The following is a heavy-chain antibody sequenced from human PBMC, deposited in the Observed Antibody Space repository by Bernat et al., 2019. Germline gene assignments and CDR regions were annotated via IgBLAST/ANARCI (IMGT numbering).Heavy chain of an antibody. CDR2: IYYSGST. Sequence: QLQLQESGPGLVKPSETLSLTCTVSGGSISSSSYYWGWIRQPPGKGLEWIGSIYYSGSTYYNPSLKSRVTISVDTSKNQFSLKLSSVTAADTAVYYCAGQYVVLVFGGLLGWLDPWGQGTLVTVSS. V-gene: IGHV4-39*01. CDR1: GGSISSSSYY. CDR3: AGQYVVLVFGGLLGWLDP. D-gene: IGHD3-10*01. J-gene: IGHJ5*02.